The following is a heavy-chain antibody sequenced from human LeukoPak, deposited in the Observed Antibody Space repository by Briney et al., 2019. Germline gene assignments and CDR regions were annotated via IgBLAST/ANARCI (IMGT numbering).Heavy chain of an antibody. CDR1: GFTFSDFW. Sequence: PGGSLRLSCAASGFTFSDFWMHWVRQAPGKGLVWVSRIKTDGRSTNYADSVKGRFTISRDNAKNTLYLQMSSLRAEDTAVYYCAKGRSHCSGGSCYWGHLDYWGQGTLVTVSS. V-gene: IGHV3-74*01. J-gene: IGHJ4*02. CDR3: AKGRSHCSGGSCYWGHLDY. D-gene: IGHD2-15*01. CDR2: IKTDGRST.